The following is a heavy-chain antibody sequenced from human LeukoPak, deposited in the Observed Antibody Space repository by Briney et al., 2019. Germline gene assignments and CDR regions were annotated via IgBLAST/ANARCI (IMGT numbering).Heavy chain of an antibody. CDR2: IIPIFGTA. CDR3: ARCPGLRYFDWLHNWFDP. V-gene: IGHV1-69*01. CDR1: GGAFSSYA. Sequence: SVKVSCKATGGAFSSYAISWVRQAPGQGLEWMGGIIPIFGTANYAQKFQGRVTITADESTSTAYMELSSLRSEDTAVYYCARCPGLRYFDWLHNWFDPWGQGTLVTVSS. D-gene: IGHD3-9*01. J-gene: IGHJ5*02.